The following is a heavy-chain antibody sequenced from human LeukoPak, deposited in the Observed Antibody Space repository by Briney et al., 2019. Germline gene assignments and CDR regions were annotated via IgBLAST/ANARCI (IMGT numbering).Heavy chain of an antibody. CDR3: ARERGYCSSTSCYRDFDY. D-gene: IGHD2-2*02. V-gene: IGHV1-69*01. Sequence: SVKVSCKASGGTFSSYAISWVRQAPGQGLEWMGGIIPIFGTANYAQNFQGRVTITADESTSTAYMELSSLRSEDTAVYYCARERGYCSSTSCYRDFDYWGQGTLVTVSS. CDR2: IIPIFGTA. CDR1: GGTFSSYA. J-gene: IGHJ4*02.